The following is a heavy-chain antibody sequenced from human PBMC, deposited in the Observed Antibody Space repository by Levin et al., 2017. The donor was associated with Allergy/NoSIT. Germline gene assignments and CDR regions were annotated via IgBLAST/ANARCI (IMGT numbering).Heavy chain of an antibody. V-gene: IGHV3-66*01. Sequence: GGSLRLSCAASGFIVSTNYMTWVRQAPGKGLEWVSVISSGGSTYYADSVKGRFTISRDNSKNTLYLQMNSLRAEDAAVYYCARELAARLSAFDIWGQGTMVTVSS. CDR3: ARELAARLSAFDI. CDR2: ISSGGST. CDR1: GFIVSTNY. J-gene: IGHJ3*02. D-gene: IGHD6-6*01.